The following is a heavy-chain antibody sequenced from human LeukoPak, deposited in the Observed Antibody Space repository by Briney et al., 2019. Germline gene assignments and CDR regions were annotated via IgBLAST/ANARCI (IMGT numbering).Heavy chain of an antibody. CDR3: AKGPDVTYYYDSSGYAPWGY. CDR1: GFAVSSNY. J-gene: IGHJ4*02. Sequence: PGGSLRLSCAASGFAVSSNYMSWVRQAPGKGLEWVSVIYSGGSTYYADSVKGRFTISRDNSKNTLYLQMNSLRAEDTAVYYCAKGPDVTYYYDSSGYAPWGYWGQGTLVTVSS. CDR2: IYSGGST. D-gene: IGHD3-22*01. V-gene: IGHV3-53*01.